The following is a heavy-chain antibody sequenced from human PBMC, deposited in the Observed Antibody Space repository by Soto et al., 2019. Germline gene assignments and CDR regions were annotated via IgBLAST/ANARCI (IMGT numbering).Heavy chain of an antibody. CDR3: VRLIGNSWLDS. Sequence: SETLSLTCTVSGDSITSNSYFWAWIRQPPGKGLEWIGSIYYSGTTYYNPSLKSRVTISVDTSNNQLSLQLNSVTPDDTAVYYCVRLIGNSWLDSWGQGTLVTVSS. CDR2: IYYSGTT. V-gene: IGHV4-39*01. J-gene: IGHJ5*01. CDR1: GDSITSNSYF.